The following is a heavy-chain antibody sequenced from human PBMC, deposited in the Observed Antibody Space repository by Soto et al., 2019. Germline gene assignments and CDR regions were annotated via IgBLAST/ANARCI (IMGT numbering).Heavy chain of an antibody. D-gene: IGHD3-3*01. V-gene: IGHV4-30-4*01. Sequence: PSETLSLTCTVSGGSISSGDYYWSWIRQPPGKGLEWIGYIYYSGSTYYNPSLKSRVTISVDTSKNQFSLKLSSVTAADTAVYYCAGYTIFGTYNWIDPWGQGTLVTVS. J-gene: IGHJ5*02. CDR3: AGYTIFGTYNWIDP. CDR1: GGSISSGDYY. CDR2: IYYSGST.